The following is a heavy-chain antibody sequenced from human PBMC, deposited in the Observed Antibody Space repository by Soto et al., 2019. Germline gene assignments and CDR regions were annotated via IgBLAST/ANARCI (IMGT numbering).Heavy chain of an antibody. V-gene: IGHV3-15*01. Sequence: EVQLVESGGGLVKPGGSLRLSCAASGFSFNDAWMSWVRQAPGRGLEWVGRIKRETDGGTTDYAAPMEGRFTISRDDSKNTVYLQINSLETEDTAVYYCTTKCADNTCDSRGLDYWGQGTLVTVSS. J-gene: IGHJ4*02. CDR1: GFSFNDAW. CDR2: IKRETDGGTT. D-gene: IGHD2-21*01. CDR3: TTKCADNTCDSRGLDY.